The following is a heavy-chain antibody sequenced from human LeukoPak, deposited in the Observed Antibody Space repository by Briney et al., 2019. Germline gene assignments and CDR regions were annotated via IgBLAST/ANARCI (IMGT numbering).Heavy chain of an antibody. CDR2: INAYNGDT. D-gene: IGHD2-2*01. CDR1: GYTFTNYG. Sequence: ASVKASCKASGYTFTNYGVSWVRQAPGQGLEWMGWINAYNGDTHYAQNLQGRLTMTTDTSTSVAFMELRSLRPDDTAVYFCARWGLVAPGTYYYYYMDVWGRGTTVTVSS. V-gene: IGHV1-18*01. CDR3: ARWGLVAPGTYYYYYMDV. J-gene: IGHJ6*03.